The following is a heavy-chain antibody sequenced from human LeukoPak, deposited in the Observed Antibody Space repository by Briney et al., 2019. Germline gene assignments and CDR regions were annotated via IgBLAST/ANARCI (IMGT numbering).Heavy chain of an antibody. CDR2: INDISSAI. Sequence: GGSLRLSCAASGFTFNYTWMSWVRQAPGGGLEWLSYINDISSAIYYADSVKGRFSISRDNARNSLYLQMDSLRAEDTAVYFCARDLIGTGAIDFWGQGSLVTVSS. J-gene: IGHJ4*02. V-gene: IGHV3-48*01. D-gene: IGHD1-14*01. CDR3: ARDLIGTGAIDF. CDR1: GFTFNYTW.